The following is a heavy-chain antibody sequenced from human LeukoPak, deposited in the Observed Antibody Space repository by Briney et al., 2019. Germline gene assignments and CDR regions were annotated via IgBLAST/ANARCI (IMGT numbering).Heavy chain of an antibody. CDR3: ARDRNPGIAVAGMNY. CDR1: GYTFTGYY. CDR2: INPNSGGT. V-gene: IGHV1-2*06. J-gene: IGHJ4*02. D-gene: IGHD6-19*01. Sequence: GASVKVSCKASGYTFTGYYMRWVRQAPGQGLEWMGRINPNSGGTNYAQKFQGRVTMTRDTSISTAYMELSRLRSDDTAVYYCARDRNPGIAVAGMNYWGQGTLVTVSS.